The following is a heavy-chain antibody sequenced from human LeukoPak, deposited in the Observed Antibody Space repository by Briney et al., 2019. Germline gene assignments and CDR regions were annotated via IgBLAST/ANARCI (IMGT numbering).Heavy chain of an antibody. D-gene: IGHD3-22*01. V-gene: IGHV1-69*01. CDR2: IIPIFGTA. J-gene: IGHJ4*02. CDR3: ARDSNYYDSSGYYYRLNY. Sequence: SVTVSCKASGGTFSSYAISWVRQAPGQGLEWMGGIIPIFGTANYAQKFQGRVTITADESTSTAYMELSSLRSEDTAVYYCARDSNYYDSSGYYYRLNYWGQGTLVTVSS. CDR1: GGTFSSYA.